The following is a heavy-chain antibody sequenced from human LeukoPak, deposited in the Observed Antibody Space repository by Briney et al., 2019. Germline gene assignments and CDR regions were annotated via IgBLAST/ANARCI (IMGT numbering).Heavy chain of an antibody. V-gene: IGHV3-48*03. CDR2: ISSSGSTI. CDR1: GFTFSSYE. D-gene: IGHD3-9*01. CDR3: AKGKNDILTGYFHDY. J-gene: IGHJ4*02. Sequence: SGGSLRLSCAASGFTFSSYEMNWVRQAPGKGLEWVSYISSSGSTIYYADSVKGRFTISRDNSKNTLYLQMNSLRAEDTAVYYCAKGKNDILTGYFHDYWGQGTLVTVSS.